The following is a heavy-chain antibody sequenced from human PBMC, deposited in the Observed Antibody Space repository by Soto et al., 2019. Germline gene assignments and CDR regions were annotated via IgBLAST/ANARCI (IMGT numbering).Heavy chain of an antibody. CDR3: ARDRPLGATTQIRFDP. J-gene: IGHJ5*02. D-gene: IGHD3-16*01. Sequence: QVQLQESGPGLVKPSQTLSLTCTVSVTSISSGDYYWSWIRQPPGKGLEWIGYIYYSGTTYYNPSLKSRVTISVDRSRDQFSLRLSSVTAADTAVYYCARDRPLGATTQIRFDPWGQGTLVTVSS. CDR1: VTSISSGDYY. V-gene: IGHV4-30-4*01. CDR2: IYYSGTT.